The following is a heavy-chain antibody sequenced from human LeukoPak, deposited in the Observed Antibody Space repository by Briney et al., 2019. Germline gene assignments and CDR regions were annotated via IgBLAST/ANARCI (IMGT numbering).Heavy chain of an antibody. Sequence: QSGGSLRLSCAASGFTFSSYAMSWVRQAPGKGLEWVSAISGSGGSTYYADSVKGRFTISRDNSKNTLYLQMNSLRAEDTAVYYCARMIEEEGSGSGFLTRLPLWGQGTLVTVSS. V-gene: IGHV3-23*01. CDR2: ISGSGGST. D-gene: IGHD3-10*01. CDR1: GFTFSSYA. CDR3: ARMIEEEGSGSGFLTRLPL. J-gene: IGHJ4*02.